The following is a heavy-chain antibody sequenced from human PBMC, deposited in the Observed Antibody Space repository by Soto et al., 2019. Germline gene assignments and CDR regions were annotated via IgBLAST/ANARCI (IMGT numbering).Heavy chain of an antibody. CDR2: IIPILGIA. V-gene: IGHV1-69*08. D-gene: IGHD3-9*01. CDR1: GGTFSSYT. Sequence: QVQLVQSVAEVKKPGSSVNVSCKASGGTFSSYTISWVRQVPGQGLERMGRIIPILGIANYAQNIQGRVTITADKSTSTAYMELSSLRSEDTAVYYCAIESYDILTGSFDPCGQGTLVTVSS. CDR3: AIESYDILTGSFDP. J-gene: IGHJ5*02.